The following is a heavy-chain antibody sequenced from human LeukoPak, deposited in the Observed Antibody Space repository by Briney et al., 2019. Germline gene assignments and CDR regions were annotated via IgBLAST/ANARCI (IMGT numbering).Heavy chain of an antibody. V-gene: IGHV3-7*01. J-gene: IGHJ4*02. CDR1: GFTFSNYW. D-gene: IGHD6-13*01. CDR3: AREVAVGIGAYNY. CDR2: INLDGSDK. Sequence: PGGSLRLSCVASGFTFSNYWMSWVRQAPGRGLEWVANINLDGSDKYYIDSVKGRFTISRDNAKNSLFLQMNSLRAEDTAVYYCAREVAVGIGAYNYWGQGTLVTVSP.